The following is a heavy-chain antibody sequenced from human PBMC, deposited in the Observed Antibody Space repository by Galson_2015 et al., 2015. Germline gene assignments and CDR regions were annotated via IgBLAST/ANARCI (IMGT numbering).Heavy chain of an antibody. V-gene: IGHV4-59*01. Sequence: ETLSLTCTVSGGSISIYYWSWIRQPPGKGLEWIGYIYYSGSTNYNPSLKSRVTISVDTSKNQFSLKLSSVTAADTAVYYCATLSVGSSPWGYFDYWGQGTLVTVSS. J-gene: IGHJ4*02. CDR3: ATLSVGSSPWGYFDY. CDR2: IYYSGST. CDR1: GGSISIYY. D-gene: IGHD6-6*01.